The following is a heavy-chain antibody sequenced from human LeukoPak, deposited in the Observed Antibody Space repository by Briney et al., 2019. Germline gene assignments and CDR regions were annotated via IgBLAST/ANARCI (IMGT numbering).Heavy chain of an antibody. CDR1: GYTFSVYG. D-gene: IGHD2-2*02. CDR3: AKGYCTGTSCYTGLDY. V-gene: IGHV3-30*18. Sequence: GRSLRLSCAASGYTFSVYGMHWVRQAPGKGLEWVALFSADGINIYYADSVKGRFTISRDNSKNTLYLQMNSLRAEDTAVYYCAKGYCTGTSCYTGLDYWGQGTLVTVSS. CDR2: FSADGINI. J-gene: IGHJ4*02.